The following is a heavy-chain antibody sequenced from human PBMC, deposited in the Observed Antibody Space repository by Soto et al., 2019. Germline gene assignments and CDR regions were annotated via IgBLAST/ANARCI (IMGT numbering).Heavy chain of an antibody. CDR3: AREENCSGGSCYSGYYYYRMDV. D-gene: IGHD2-15*01. V-gene: IGHV1-46*01. CDR2: INPSGGST. Sequence: ASVKVSCKASGYTFTSYYMHWVRQAPGQGLEWMGIINPSGGSTSCAQKFQGRVTMTRDTSTSTVYMELSSPRSEDTAVYYCAREENCSGGSCYSGYYYYRMDVWGQGTTVTVSS. J-gene: IGHJ6*02. CDR1: GYTFTSYY.